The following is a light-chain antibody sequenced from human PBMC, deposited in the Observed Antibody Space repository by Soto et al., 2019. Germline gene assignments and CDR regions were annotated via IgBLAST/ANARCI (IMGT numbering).Light chain of an antibody. CDR1: SSNIGSNT. CDR2: SNN. Sequence: QSVLTQPPSASGTPGQRVTISCSGSSSNIGSNTVNWYQQLPGTAHKLLIYSNNQRPSGVPDRFSGSKSGTSASLAISGLQSEDEADYYCAAWDDSLKEGVFGGGTKLTVL. V-gene: IGLV1-44*01. J-gene: IGLJ3*02. CDR3: AAWDDSLKEGV.